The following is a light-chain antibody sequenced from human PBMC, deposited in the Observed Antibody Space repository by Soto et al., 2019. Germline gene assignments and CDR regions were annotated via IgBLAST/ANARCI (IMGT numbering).Light chain of an antibody. V-gene: IGKV1-5*01. CDR3: QQYNSYPYT. CDR2: DAS. J-gene: IGKJ2*01. Sequence: DIQMTHSPSTLSASVGDRVTITCRASQSISSWLAWYQQRPGKATKLLIYDASSLESGVPSRFRGSGSGTEFTLTISSLQPDDFATYYCQQYNSYPYTFGQGTKLEIK. CDR1: QSISSW.